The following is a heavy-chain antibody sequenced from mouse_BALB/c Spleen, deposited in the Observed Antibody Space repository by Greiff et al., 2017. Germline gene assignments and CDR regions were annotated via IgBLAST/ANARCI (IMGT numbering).Heavy chain of an antibody. V-gene: IGHV1-4*02. CDR1: GYTFTSYT. Sequence: QVQLQQSAAELARPGASVKMSCKASGYTFTSYTMHWVKQRPGQGLEWIGYINPSSGYTEYNQKFKDKTTLTADKSSSTAYMQLSSLTSEDSAVYCCTRDGNSYAMDYWGQGTSVTVSS. D-gene: IGHD2-1*01. CDR3: TRDGNSYAMDY. J-gene: IGHJ4*01. CDR2: INPSSGYT.